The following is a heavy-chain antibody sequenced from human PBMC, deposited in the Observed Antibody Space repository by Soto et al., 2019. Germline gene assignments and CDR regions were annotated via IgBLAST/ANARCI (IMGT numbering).Heavy chain of an antibody. CDR1: GFTFSSYW. J-gene: IGHJ2*01. CDR2: INSDGSST. D-gene: IGHD1-26*01. CDR3: AMGGSLNWYFAL. V-gene: IGHV3-74*01. Sequence: EVQLVESGGGLVQPGGSLRLSCAASGFTFSSYWMHWVRQAPGKGLVWVSRINSDGSSTSYADSVKGRFTISRDNAKNTLYLQMNSLRAEDTAVYYCAMGGSLNWYFALWGRGTLVTVSS.